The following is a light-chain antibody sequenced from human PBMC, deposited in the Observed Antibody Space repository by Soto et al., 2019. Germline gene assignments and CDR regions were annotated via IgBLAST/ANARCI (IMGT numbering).Light chain of an antibody. CDR1: SSDVGGYNY. J-gene: IGLJ1*01. CDR2: DVS. Sequence: QSALIQPPSVSGSPGQSVTSSCTGPSSDVGGYNYVSWYQHHPGRAPKLLIYDVSNRPSGVSNRFSGSKSDNTASLTISGLQPEDEADYYCSSYTTSNTRQIVFGTGTKVTVL. V-gene: IGLV2-14*03. CDR3: SSYTTSNTRQIV.